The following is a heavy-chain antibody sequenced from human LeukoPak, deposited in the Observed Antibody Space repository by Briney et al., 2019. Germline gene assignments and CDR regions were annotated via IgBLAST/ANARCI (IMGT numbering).Heavy chain of an antibody. D-gene: IGHD6-6*01. CDR2: ISYDGSNK. Sequence: PGGSLRLSCAASGFTFSSYAMHWVRQAPGKGLEWVAVISYDGSNKYYADSVKGRFTISRDNSKNMLYLQMNSLRAEDTAVYYCARERIAGRGFDPWGQGTLVTVSS. CDR3: ARERIAGRGFDP. CDR1: GFTFSSYA. J-gene: IGHJ5*02. V-gene: IGHV3-30-3*01.